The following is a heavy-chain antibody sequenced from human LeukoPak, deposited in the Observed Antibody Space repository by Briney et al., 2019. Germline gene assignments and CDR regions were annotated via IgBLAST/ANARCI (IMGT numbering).Heavy chain of an antibody. CDR1: GYTFTGYY. CDR3: ARDLMITFGGPLYYYYMDV. V-gene: IGHV1-2*02. CDR2: INPNSGGT. J-gene: IGHJ6*03. Sequence: GASVKVSCKASGYTFTGYYLHWVRQAPGQGLEWMGWINPNSGGTKYAQKFQDRVTMTRDTSIITAYMELSRLKSDDTAVYYCARDLMITFGGPLYYYYMDVWGKGTTVTISS. D-gene: IGHD3-16*01.